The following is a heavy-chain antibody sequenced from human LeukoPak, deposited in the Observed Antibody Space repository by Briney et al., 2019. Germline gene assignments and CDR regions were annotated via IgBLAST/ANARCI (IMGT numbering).Heavy chain of an antibody. Sequence: SETLSLTCTVSGGSISSSSYYWGWIRQPPGKGLEWIGSIYYSGNTYYNPSLKSRVTISVDTSKNQFSLKLSSVTAADTAVYYCARRTGYSSGWYGDNFDYWGQGTLVTVSS. CDR3: ARRTGYSSGWYGDNFDY. CDR2: IYYSGNT. CDR1: GGSISSSSYY. D-gene: IGHD6-19*01. V-gene: IGHV4-39*01. J-gene: IGHJ4*02.